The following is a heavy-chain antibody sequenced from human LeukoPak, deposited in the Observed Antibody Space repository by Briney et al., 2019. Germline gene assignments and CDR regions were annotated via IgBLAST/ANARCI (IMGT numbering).Heavy chain of an antibody. Sequence: PGGSLRLSCAASGFTFRSIAMTWVRQAPGKGLEWVSSIRSNGDTTYNADSVKGRFTISRDNSKNTLYLQMNWLRVEDTAIYYCAKGQELDDGVFDSWGQGTLVTVSS. CDR2: IRSNGDTT. V-gene: IGHV3-23*01. J-gene: IGHJ4*02. CDR1: GFTFRSIA. CDR3: AKGQELDDGVFDS. D-gene: IGHD1-1*01.